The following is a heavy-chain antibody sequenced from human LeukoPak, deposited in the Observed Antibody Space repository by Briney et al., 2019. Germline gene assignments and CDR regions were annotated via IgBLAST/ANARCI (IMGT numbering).Heavy chain of an antibody. CDR2: IYYSGST. CDR1: GGSISNYY. J-gene: IGHJ4*02. Sequence: SETLSLTCTVSGGSISNYYWSWIRQPPGKGLEWIGYIYYSGSTNYNPSLKSRVTISVDTSKNQFSLKLSSVTAADTAVYYCARGILYYDILTGYLLYYFDYWGQGTLVTVSS. CDR3: ARGILYYDILTGYLLYYFDY. V-gene: IGHV4-59*08. D-gene: IGHD3-9*01.